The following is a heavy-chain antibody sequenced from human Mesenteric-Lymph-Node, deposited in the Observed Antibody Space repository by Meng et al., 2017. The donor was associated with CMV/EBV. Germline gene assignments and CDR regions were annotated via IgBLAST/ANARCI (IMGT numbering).Heavy chain of an antibody. CDR2: IWYDGSNK. CDR1: GFTVGGNY. CDR3: ARVNEAYDFWSGPYWYFDL. Sequence: GESLKISCAASGFTVGGNYMNWVRQAPGKGLEWVAVIWYDGSNKYYADSVKGRFTISRDDSKNTLYLQVNSLRAEDTAVYYCARVNEAYDFWSGPYWYFDLWGRGTLVTVSS. J-gene: IGHJ2*01. V-gene: IGHV3-33*08. D-gene: IGHD3-3*01.